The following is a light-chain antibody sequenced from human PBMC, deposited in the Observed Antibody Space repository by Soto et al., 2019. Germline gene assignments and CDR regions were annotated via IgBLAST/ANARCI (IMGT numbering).Light chain of an antibody. CDR2: DAS. Sequence: EIVLTQSPATVSLSPGERATVSCRSSQSLSSYLAWYQQKPGQAPRLLIYDASNRANGIPARFTGSGSGTDFTLTISSLEPEDFAVYFCQQRSGWPPTFGGGTKVDIK. V-gene: IGKV3-11*01. CDR3: QQRSGWPPT. CDR1: QSLSSY. J-gene: IGKJ4*01.